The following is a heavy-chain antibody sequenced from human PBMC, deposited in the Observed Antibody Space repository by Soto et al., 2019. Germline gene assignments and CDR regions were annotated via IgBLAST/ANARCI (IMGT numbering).Heavy chain of an antibody. D-gene: IGHD1-26*01. J-gene: IGHJ3*02. V-gene: IGHV1-3*01. CDR3: ARAGTVGATGPFDI. CDR1: GYTFTSYA. Sequence: ASVKVACKACGYTFTSYAMPWVRQAPGQRLEWMGWINAGNGNTKYSQKFQGRVTITRDTSASTAYMELSSLRSEDTAVYYCARAGTVGATGPFDIWGQGTMVTVSS. CDR2: INAGNGNT.